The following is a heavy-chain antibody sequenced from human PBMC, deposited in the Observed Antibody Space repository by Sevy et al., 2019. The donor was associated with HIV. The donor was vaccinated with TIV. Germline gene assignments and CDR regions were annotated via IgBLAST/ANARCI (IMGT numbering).Heavy chain of an antibody. CDR3: ARGKSGYGYGLDY. CDR1: GFPVSSNY. V-gene: IGHV3-66*01. CDR2: MYSDGST. D-gene: IGHD5-18*01. J-gene: IGHJ4*01. Sequence: GGSLRLSCAASGFPVSSNYMSWVRQAPGKGLEWVSVMYSDGSTYHADSVKGRFTISRDNSKNTLYLQMNSLRVEDTAVYYCARGKSGYGYGLDYWGQDPWSPSPQ.